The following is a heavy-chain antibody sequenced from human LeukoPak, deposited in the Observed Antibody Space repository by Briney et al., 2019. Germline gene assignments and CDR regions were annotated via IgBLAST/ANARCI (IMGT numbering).Heavy chain of an antibody. J-gene: IGHJ4*02. V-gene: IGHV3-66*01. CDR1: GFTVSSNY. D-gene: IGHD3-22*01. Sequence: GGSLRLSCAASGFTVSSNYMSWVRQAPGKGLEWVSVIYSGGSTYYADSVKGRFTISRDNSKNTLYLQMNSLRAEDTAVYYCARGYHEYYYDSSGHYPLDHWGQGTLVTVSS. CDR2: IYSGGST. CDR3: ARGYHEYYYDSSGHYPLDH.